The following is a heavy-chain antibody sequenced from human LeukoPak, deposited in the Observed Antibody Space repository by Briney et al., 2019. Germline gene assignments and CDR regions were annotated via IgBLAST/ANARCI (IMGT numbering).Heavy chain of an antibody. CDR2: IHYSGST. Sequence: SETLSLTCAVSGGSISSYYWGWIRQPPGRGLEWIGSIHYSGSTSYNSSLKSRVTMSIDTSKNQFSLKLSSVTPADTAVYYCARTLNYYDSSGYDDYWGQGTLVTVSS. CDR1: GGSISSYY. J-gene: IGHJ4*02. V-gene: IGHV4-59*01. CDR3: ARTLNYYDSSGYDDY. D-gene: IGHD3-22*01.